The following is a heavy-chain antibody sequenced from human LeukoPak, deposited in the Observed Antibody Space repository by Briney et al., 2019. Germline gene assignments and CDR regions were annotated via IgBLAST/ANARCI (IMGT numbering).Heavy chain of an antibody. CDR3: ARLCGAACYAPASDY. J-gene: IGHJ4*02. V-gene: IGHV1-2*02. CDR1: GYTFTGYY. Sequence: ASVKVSCKASGYTFTGYYMHWVRQAPGQGLEWMGWINPNSGGTNCARKFQDRVTMTRDTSISTAYMELSRLRSDDTAVYYCARLCGAACYAPASDYWGQGTLVTVSS. D-gene: IGHD2-21*02. CDR2: INPNSGGT.